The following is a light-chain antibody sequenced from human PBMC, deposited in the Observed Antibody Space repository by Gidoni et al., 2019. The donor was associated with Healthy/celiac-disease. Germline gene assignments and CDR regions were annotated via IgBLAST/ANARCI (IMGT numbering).Light chain of an antibody. CDR3: QQSYRTPIT. CDR2: AAS. CDR1: QSISSY. J-gene: IGKJ5*01. V-gene: IGKV1-39*01. Sequence: DIQMTQSPSSLSASVGDRVTITCRASQSISSYLNWYQQKPGKAPKLLIYAASSLQSGGPSRFSGSGSGTDFTLTISSLQPEDFATYYCQQSYRTPITFGQGTRLEIK.